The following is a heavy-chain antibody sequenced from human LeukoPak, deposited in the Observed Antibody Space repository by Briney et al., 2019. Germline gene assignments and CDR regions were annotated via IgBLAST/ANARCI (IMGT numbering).Heavy chain of an antibody. V-gene: IGHV4-38-2*02. Sequence: SETLSLTCTVSGYSINSGYYWGWIRQPPGKGLEWIGSIYHSGTTYYNPSLKSRVTISVDTSKNQFSLKLSSVTAADTAVYYCARGLIVADAFDIWGQGTMVTVSS. D-gene: IGHD2-21*01. J-gene: IGHJ3*02. CDR1: GYSINSGYY. CDR2: IYHSGTT. CDR3: ARGLIVADAFDI.